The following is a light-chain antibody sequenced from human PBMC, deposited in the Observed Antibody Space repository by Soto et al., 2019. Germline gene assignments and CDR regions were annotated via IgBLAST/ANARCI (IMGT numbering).Light chain of an antibody. CDR1: QSVSSD. J-gene: IGKJ1*01. CDR2: GAS. V-gene: IGKV3-15*01. Sequence: EIVMTQSPATLSVSPGERATLSCRASQSVSSDLAWYQQKPGQAPRLLIYGASTRATGIPARFSGSGSGTGFTLTISSLQSEDFAVYYCQQYNNWPRTFGQGTQVDIK. CDR3: QQYNNWPRT.